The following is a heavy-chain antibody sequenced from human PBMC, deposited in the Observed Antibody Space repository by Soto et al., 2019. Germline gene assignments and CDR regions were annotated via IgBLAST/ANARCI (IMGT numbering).Heavy chain of an antibody. V-gene: IGHV1-69*01. CDR3: ARGYYGSGSYRTNWFDP. CDR1: GFTFSSYA. Sequence: VQLLESGGGLVQPGGSLRLSCAASGFTFSSYAISWVRQAPGQGLEWMGGIIPIFGTANYAQKFQGRVTITADESTSTAYMELSSLRSEDTAVYYCARGYYGSGSYRTNWFDPWGQGTLVTVSS. J-gene: IGHJ5*02. D-gene: IGHD3-10*01. CDR2: IIPIFGTA.